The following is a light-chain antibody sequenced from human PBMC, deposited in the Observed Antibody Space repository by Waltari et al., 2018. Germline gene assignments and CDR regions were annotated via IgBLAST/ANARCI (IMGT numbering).Light chain of an antibody. Sequence: QSALTQPASVSGSPGQSITISCTGTSNDVGVYNYVSWYQPYPGKAPKLIRYKVINRPSGVSHTFAGSKSGSTASLTISGLQSEDEADYYCCSYTITSTVVFGGGTKLTVL. CDR2: KVI. V-gene: IGLV2-14*01. CDR3: CSYTITSTVV. J-gene: IGLJ3*02. CDR1: SNDVGVYNY.